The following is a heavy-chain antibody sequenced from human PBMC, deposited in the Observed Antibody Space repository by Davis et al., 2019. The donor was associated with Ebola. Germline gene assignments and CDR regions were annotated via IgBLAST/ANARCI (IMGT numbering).Heavy chain of an antibody. J-gene: IGHJ6*03. V-gene: IGHV3-21*01. CDR2: ISSSSSYI. D-gene: IGHD5-18*01. Sequence: GESLKISCAASGFTFSSYSMNWVRQAPGKGLEWVSSISSSSSYIYYADSVKGRFTISRDNAKNSLYLQMNSLRAEDTAVYYCAREVEIQLWFPTYYYYYYMDVWGKGTTVTVSS. CDR1: GFTFSSYS. CDR3: AREVEIQLWFPTYYYYYYMDV.